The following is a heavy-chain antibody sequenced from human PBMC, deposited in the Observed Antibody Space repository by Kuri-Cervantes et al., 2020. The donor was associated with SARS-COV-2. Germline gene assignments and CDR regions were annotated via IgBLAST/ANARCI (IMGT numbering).Heavy chain of an antibody. CDR3: ARVGVYCSSTSCYPNGFDP. D-gene: IGHD2-2*01. CDR2: IYHSGST. CDR1: GYSISSGYY. J-gene: IGHJ5*02. Sequence: LSCTVSGYSISSGYYWGWIRLHPGKGRGWIGSIYHSGSTYYKPSLKSRVTISVHTPKNQFSLKLSSVTAADTAVYYCARVGVYCSSTSCYPNGFDPWGQGTLVTVSS. V-gene: IGHV4-38-2*02.